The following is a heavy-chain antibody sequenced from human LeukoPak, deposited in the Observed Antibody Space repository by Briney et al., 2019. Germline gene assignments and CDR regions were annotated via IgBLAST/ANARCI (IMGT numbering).Heavy chain of an antibody. CDR1: GFTFSSYS. D-gene: IGHD2/OR15-2a*01. CDR3: TRKGSQWDFLVDY. J-gene: IGHJ4*02. CDR2: ISSSSSYI. V-gene: IGHV3-21*01. Sequence: GGSLRLSCAASGFTFSSYSMNWVRQAPGKGLEWVSSISSSSSYIYYADSVKGRFTISRDNSEYSIYLQMDSLTAEDTAVYYCTRKGSQWDFLVDYWGQGTRVAVSP.